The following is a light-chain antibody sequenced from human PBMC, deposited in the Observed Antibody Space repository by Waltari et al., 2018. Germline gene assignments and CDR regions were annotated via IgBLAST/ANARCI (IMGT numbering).Light chain of an antibody. J-gene: IGLJ7*01. CDR2: ENT. CDR1: SSNFGTNY. V-gene: IGLV1-51*02. CDR3: GTWDSSLSGAV. Sequence: QSVLTQPPPVSAAPGQRVTISCSGGSSNFGTNYVSWYRQFPGTAPKLLIYENTERPSGIPGRFSGSKSGTSATLDITGLQAGDEADYYCGTWDSSLSGAVFGGGTHLTVL.